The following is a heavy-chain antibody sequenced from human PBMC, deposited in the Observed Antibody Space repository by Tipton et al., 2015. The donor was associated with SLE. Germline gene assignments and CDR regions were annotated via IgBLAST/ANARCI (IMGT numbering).Heavy chain of an antibody. CDR3: ARVTGNNYFYYMDV. D-gene: IGHD2/OR15-2a*01. CDR2: INNRGTSI. J-gene: IGHJ6*03. CDR1: GFTFSSHE. V-gene: IGHV3-48*03. Sequence: SLRLSCAASGFTFSSHEMTWVRQAPGKGLEWLSYINNRGTSIFYADSVKGRFTISRDNSRNSLYLQMNGLRAEDTAVYYCARVTGNNYFYYMDVWGKGTTVTVSS.